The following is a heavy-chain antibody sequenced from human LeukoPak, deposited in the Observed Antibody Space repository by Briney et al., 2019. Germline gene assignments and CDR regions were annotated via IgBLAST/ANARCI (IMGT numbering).Heavy chain of an antibody. CDR3: ARGTAITAGIDF. V-gene: IGHV3-74*01. Sequence: GGSLRLSCTASGFAFSTYWMFWVRQAPGQGLVWVSQINPEGASTTYGDPAKGRCTASRDNAKNALHLQMNSLRVDDTAVYYCARGTAITAGIDFWGQGTLVTVSS. J-gene: IGHJ4*02. D-gene: IGHD6-19*01. CDR2: INPEGAST. CDR1: GFAFSTYW.